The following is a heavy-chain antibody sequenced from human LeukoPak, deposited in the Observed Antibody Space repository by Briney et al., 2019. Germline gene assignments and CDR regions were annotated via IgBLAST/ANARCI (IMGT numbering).Heavy chain of an antibody. CDR1: RGSISSYY. D-gene: IGHD3-10*01. J-gene: IGHJ4*02. V-gene: IGHV4-59*01. CDR2: IYYSGST. Sequence: SETLSLTCTVSRGSISSYYWSWLRQPPGKGLEWIGYIYYSGSTNYNPSLKSRVTISVDTSKNQFSLKLSSVTAADTAVYYCAREGPMVRGVIQDWGQGTLVTVSS. CDR3: AREGPMVRGVIQD.